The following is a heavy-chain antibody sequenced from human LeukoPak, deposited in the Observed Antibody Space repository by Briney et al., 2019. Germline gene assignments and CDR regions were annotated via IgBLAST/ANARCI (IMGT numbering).Heavy chain of an antibody. CDR3: ARVPFSPYYYYYMDV. J-gene: IGHJ6*03. CDR1: GGSISNYY. Sequence: PSETLSLTCTVSGGSISNYYWSWIRQPPGKGLEWIGYVFYSGSTNYNPSLKSRVTISVDTSKNQFSLKLSSVTAADTAVYYCARVPFSPYYYYYMDVWGKGTTVTVSS. V-gene: IGHV4-59*01. CDR2: VFYSGST.